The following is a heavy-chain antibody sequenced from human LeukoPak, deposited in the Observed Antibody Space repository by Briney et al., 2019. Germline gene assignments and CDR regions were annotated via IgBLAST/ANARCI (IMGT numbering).Heavy chain of an antibody. CDR3: AKDCYILLWFGEPPDY. J-gene: IGHJ4*02. CDR1: GFTFSSYA. Sequence: GGSLRLSCAASGFTFSSYAMHWVRQAPGKGLEWVAVISYDGSNKYYADSVKGRFTISRDNSKNTLFLRMSSLRAEDTAVYYCAKDCYILLWFGEPPDYWGQGTLVTVSS. V-gene: IGHV3-30-3*01. D-gene: IGHD3-10*01. CDR2: ISYDGSNK.